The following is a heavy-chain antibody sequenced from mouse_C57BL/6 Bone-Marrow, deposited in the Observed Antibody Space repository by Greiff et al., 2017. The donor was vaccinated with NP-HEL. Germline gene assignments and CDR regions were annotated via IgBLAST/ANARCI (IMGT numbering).Heavy chain of an antibody. D-gene: IGHD2-4*01. Sequence: QVQLQQSGAELMKPGASVKLSCKATGYTFTGYWIEWVKQRPGHGLEWIGEIYPRSGNTYYNEKFKGKATLTADKSSSTAYMELRSLTSEDSAVYFCARSLYDYDCAYWGQGTLVTVSA. CDR2: IYPRSGNT. V-gene: IGHV1-9*01. J-gene: IGHJ3*01. CDR1: GYTFTGYW. CDR3: ARSLYDYDCAY.